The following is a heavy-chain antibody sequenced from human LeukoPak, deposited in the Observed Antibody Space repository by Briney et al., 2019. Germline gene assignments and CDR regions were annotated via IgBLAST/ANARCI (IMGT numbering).Heavy chain of an antibody. V-gene: IGHV1-69*06. D-gene: IGHD6-13*01. CDR2: IIPIFGTA. CDR1: GGTFSSYA. J-gene: IGHJ4*02. CDR3: ARARQQLVYYLDY. Sequence: GASVKVSCKASGGTFSSYAISWVRQAPGQGLEWMGGIIPIFGTANYAQKFQGRVTITADKSTSTAYMELSSLRSEDTAVYYCARARQQLVYYLDYWGQGTPVTVSS.